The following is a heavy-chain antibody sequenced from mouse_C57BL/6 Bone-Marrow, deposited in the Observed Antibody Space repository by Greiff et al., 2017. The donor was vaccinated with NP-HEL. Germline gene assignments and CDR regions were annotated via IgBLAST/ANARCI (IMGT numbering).Heavy chain of an antibody. CDR2: INYDGSST. V-gene: IGHV5-16*01. CDR3: AREGGLRRRTYAMDY. Sequence: EVQLVESEGGLVQPGSSMKLSCTASGFTFSDYYMAWVRQVPEKGLEWVANINYDGSSTYYLDSLKSRFIISRDNAKNILYLQMSSLKSEDTATDYWAREGGLRRRTYAMDYWGQGTSVTVSS. J-gene: IGHJ4*01. D-gene: IGHD2-4*01. CDR1: GFTFSDYY.